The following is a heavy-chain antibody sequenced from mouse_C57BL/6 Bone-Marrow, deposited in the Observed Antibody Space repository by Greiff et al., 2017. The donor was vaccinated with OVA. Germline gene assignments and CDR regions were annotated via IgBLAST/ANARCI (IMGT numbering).Heavy chain of an antibody. CDR3: ARSNWGFSAWFAY. Sequence: VKLVESGAELARPGASVKLSCKASGYTFTSYGISWVKQRTGQGLEWIGEIYPRSGNTYYNEKFKGKATLTADKSSSTAYMELRSLTSEDSAVYFCARSNWGFSAWFAYWGQGTLVTVSA. V-gene: IGHV1-81*01. CDR1: GYTFTSYG. CDR2: IYPRSGNT. J-gene: IGHJ3*01. D-gene: IGHD4-1*01.